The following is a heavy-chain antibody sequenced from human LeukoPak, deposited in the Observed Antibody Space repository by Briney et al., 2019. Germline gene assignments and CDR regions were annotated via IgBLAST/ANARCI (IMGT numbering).Heavy chain of an antibody. J-gene: IGHJ6*03. CDR1: GGTFSSYA. D-gene: IGHD1-14*01. Sequence: SVKVSCKASGGTFSSYAISWVRQAPGQGLEWMGGIIPIFGTANYAQKFQGRVTITADESTSTAYMELSSLRSEDTAVYYCARGGLTPVYYYYYMDVWGKGTTVTVSS. CDR2: IIPIFGTA. V-gene: IGHV1-69*13. CDR3: ARGGLTPVYYYYYMDV.